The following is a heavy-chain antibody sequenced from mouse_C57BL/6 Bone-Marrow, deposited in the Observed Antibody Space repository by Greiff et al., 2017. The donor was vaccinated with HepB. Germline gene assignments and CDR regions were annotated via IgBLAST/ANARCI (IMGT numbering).Heavy chain of an antibody. V-gene: IGHV1-64*01. J-gene: IGHJ3*01. D-gene: IGHD1-1*01. CDR3: ARIAYYYGSSYPAY. CDR1: GYTFTSYW. CDR2: IHPNSGST. Sequence: QVQLQQPGAELVKPGASVKLSCKASGYTFTSYWMHWVKQRPGQGLEWIGMIHPNSGSTNYNEKFKSKATLTVDKSSSTAYMQLSSLTSEDSAVYYCARIAYYYGSSYPAYWGQVTLVTVSA.